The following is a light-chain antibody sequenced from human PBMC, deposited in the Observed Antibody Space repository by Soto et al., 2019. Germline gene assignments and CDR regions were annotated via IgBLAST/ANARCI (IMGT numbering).Light chain of an antibody. J-gene: IGKJ3*01. Sequence: EIVLTQSPATLSLSPGERATLSCRASQSVSSYLAWYQQKPGQAPRLLIYDASNRATGIPARFSGSESGTDFNLTISGLEPEDFAVYYCQQRSNWPRVTFGPGTKVDIK. CDR3: QQRSNWPRVT. CDR1: QSVSSY. V-gene: IGKV3-11*01. CDR2: DAS.